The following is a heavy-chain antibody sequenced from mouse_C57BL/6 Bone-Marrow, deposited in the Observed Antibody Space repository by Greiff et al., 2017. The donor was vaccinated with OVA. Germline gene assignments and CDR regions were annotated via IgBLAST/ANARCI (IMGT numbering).Heavy chain of an antibody. V-gene: IGHV5-17*01. CDR2: ISSGSSTI. CDR1: GFTFSDYG. D-gene: IGHD1-1*01. CDR3: ARTYGSSYWYFDV. Sequence: EVQLQESGGGLVKPGGSLKLSCAASGFTFSDYGMHWVRQAPEKGLEWVAYISSGSSTIYYADTVKGRFTITRDNAKNTLFLQMTSLRSEDTARYNCARTYGSSYWYFDVWGTGTTVNVSS. J-gene: IGHJ1*03.